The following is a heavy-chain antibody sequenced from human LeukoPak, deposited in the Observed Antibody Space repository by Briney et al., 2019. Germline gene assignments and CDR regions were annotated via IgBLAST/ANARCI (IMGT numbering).Heavy chain of an antibody. CDR1: GYSFTNYW. CDR2: IHAADSNT. CDR3: ARRSNHEWFDT. J-gene: IGHJ5*02. V-gene: IGHV5-51*01. D-gene: IGHD4-11*01. Sequence: GESLKISCRDSGYSFTNYWIGWVRQMPGKGLEWMGIIHAADSNTKYSPSFQGQVTISADKSISTAYLQWSSLKASDSAMYYCARRSNHEWFDTWGQGTLVTVSS.